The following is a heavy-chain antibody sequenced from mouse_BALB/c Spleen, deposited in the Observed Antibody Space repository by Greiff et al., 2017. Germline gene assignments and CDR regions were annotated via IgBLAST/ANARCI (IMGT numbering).Heavy chain of an antibody. CDR2: IDPSDSYT. CDR3: TRSWSYAMDY. J-gene: IGHJ4*01. Sequence: QVQLQQPGAELVKPGASVKMSCKASGYTFTSYWMHWVKQRPGQGLEWIGVIDPSDSYTSYNQKFKGKATLTVDTSSSTAYMQLSSLTSEDSAVYYCTRSWSYAMDYWGQGTSVTVSS. CDR1: GYTFTSYW. V-gene: IGHV1S127*01.